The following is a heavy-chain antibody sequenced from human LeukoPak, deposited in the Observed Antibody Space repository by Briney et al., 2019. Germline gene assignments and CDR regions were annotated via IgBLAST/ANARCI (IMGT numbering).Heavy chain of an antibody. D-gene: IGHD1-1*01. J-gene: IGHJ4*02. V-gene: IGHV3-48*01. CDR2: IGIDSGNT. CDR1: GFPFIEYS. CDR3: ARDHNYAFDD. Sequence: GGSLRLSCTASGFPFIEYSMNWVRQVPGKGLEWISYIGIDSGNTKYADSVRGRFTISADKAKNSLYLQMNSLRVEDTAVYYCARDHNYAFDDWGQGTLVTVSS.